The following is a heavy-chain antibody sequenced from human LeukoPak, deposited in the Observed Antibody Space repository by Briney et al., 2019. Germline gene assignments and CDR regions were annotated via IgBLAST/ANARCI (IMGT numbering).Heavy chain of an antibody. J-gene: IGHJ5*02. V-gene: IGHV4-59*01. CDR3: ARYYSSGWPFDP. D-gene: IGHD6-19*01. CDR2: IYYSGST. CDR1: GGSISSYY. Sequence: SETLSLTCTVSGGSISSYYWSWIRQPPGKGLEWIGYIYYSGSTSYNPSLKSRVTISVDTSKNQFSLKLCSVTAADTAVYYCARYYSSGWPFDPWGQGTLVTVSS.